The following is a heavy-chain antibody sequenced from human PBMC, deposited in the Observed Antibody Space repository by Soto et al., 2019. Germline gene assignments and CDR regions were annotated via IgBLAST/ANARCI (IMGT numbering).Heavy chain of an antibody. CDR1: GDSVSSNSAA. Sequence: SQTLSLTCAISGDSVSSNSAAWNWISHSPSRVLEWLGRTYYRSKWYNDYAVSVKSRITINPDTSKNQFSLQLNSVTPEDTAVYYCARDSWIQLWFQTVPFDYWGQGTLVTVSS. V-gene: IGHV6-1*01. CDR2: TYYRSKWYN. D-gene: IGHD5-18*01. J-gene: IGHJ4*02. CDR3: ARDSWIQLWFQTVPFDY.